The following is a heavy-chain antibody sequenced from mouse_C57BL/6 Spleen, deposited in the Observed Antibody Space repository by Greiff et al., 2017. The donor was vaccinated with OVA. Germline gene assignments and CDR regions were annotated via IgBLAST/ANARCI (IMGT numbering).Heavy chain of an antibody. Sequence: EVQLQESGPGLAKPSQTLSLTCSVTGYSIPSDYWNWIRKFPGNKLEYMGYISYSGSTYYTPSLKSRISITRDTSKNQYYLQLNSVTTEDTATYYCARDYDYDGYYAMDYWGQGTSVTVSS. CDR1: GYSIPSDY. V-gene: IGHV3-8*01. J-gene: IGHJ4*01. CDR3: ARDYDYDGYYAMDY. D-gene: IGHD2-4*01. CDR2: ISYSGST.